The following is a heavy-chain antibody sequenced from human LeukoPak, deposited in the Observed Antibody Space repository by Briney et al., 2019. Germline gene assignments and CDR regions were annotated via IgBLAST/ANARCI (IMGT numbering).Heavy chain of an antibody. CDR3: ASHMAVPGTRGFDD. V-gene: IGHV4-4*02. Sequence: NPSETLSLTCAVFDDSIYTNKWWSWVRQPPGKGLEWIGEVPQTGTTYYDPSLTGRITISVDRSRNQFSLTLRSATAADTGVYYCASHMAVPGTRGFDDWGQGIPVTVSS. D-gene: IGHD6-19*01. CDR2: VPQTGTT. J-gene: IGHJ4*02. CDR1: DDSIYTNKW.